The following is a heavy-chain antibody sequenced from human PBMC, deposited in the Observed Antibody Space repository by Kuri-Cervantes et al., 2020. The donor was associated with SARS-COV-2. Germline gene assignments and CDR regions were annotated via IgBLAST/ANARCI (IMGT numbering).Heavy chain of an antibody. D-gene: IGHD3-22*01. Sequence: GESLKISCAASGFTFSSYAMSWVRQAPGKGLEWVSAISGSGGSTYYADSVKGRFTISRDNSKHTLDLQMNSLRAEDTAVYYCAKTYLFDSSGYYYTPVFDYWGLGTLVTVSS. V-gene: IGHV3-23*01. CDR1: GFTFSSYA. CDR3: AKTYLFDSSGYYYTPVFDY. J-gene: IGHJ4*02. CDR2: ISGSGGST.